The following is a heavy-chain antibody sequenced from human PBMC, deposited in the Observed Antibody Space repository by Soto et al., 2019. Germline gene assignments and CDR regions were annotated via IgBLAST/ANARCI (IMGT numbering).Heavy chain of an antibody. D-gene: IGHD5-18*01. Sequence: EVQLVESGGGLVKPGGSLRLSCAASGFTFGSYSMNWVRQAPGKGLEWVSSISSSSSYIYYADSVKGRFTISRDNAKNSLYLQINSLRAEDTAVYYCARAGGYSYGVYMDVWGQGTTVTVSS. V-gene: IGHV3-21*01. CDR1: GFTFGSYS. CDR3: ARAGGYSYGVYMDV. CDR2: ISSSSSYI. J-gene: IGHJ6*02.